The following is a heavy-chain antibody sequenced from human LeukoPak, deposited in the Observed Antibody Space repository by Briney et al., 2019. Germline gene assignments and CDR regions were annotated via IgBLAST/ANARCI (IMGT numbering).Heavy chain of an antibody. D-gene: IGHD3-10*01. CDR2: IGIKVNNYET. CDR3: TREMLNYYGSGSYYKTPFDY. Sequence: GGSLRLSCAASGFTFSSSPIYWVRQASGKGLEWVGHIGIKVNNYETAYAASVQGRFTISRDDSKNTAYLQMSSLKIDDTAVYYCTREMLNYYGSGSYYKTPFDYWGQGTLVTVSS. J-gene: IGHJ4*02. CDR1: GFTFSSSP. V-gene: IGHV3-73*01.